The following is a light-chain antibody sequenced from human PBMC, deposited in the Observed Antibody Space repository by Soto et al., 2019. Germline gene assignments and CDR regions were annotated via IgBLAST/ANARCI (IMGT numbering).Light chain of an antibody. V-gene: IGKV1-33*01. CDR3: QQYDNLVII. CDR2: DAS. Sequence: DIPVTQSPSSLSASVGDRVTITCQASQDISNYLNWYQQKPGKAPKLLIYDASHLETGVPSRFSGSGSGTDFTFTISGLQPEDVATYYCQQYDNLVIIFGRGTRLDIK. CDR1: QDISNY. J-gene: IGKJ5*01.